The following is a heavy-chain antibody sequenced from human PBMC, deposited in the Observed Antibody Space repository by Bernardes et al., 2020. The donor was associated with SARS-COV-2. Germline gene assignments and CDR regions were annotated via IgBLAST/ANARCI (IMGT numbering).Heavy chain of an antibody. D-gene: IGHD3-22*01. CDR1: GFTFSSYA. Sequence: GGSLRLSCAASGFTFSSYAMSWVRQAPGKGLEWVSAISGSGGSTYYADSVKGRFTISRDNSKNTLYLQMNSLRAEDTAVYYCAKVLGYQTGGGYYYDSSGLDDAFDIWGQGTMVTVSS. CDR2: ISGSGGST. J-gene: IGHJ3*02. V-gene: IGHV3-23*01. CDR3: AKVLGYQTGGGYYYDSSGLDDAFDI.